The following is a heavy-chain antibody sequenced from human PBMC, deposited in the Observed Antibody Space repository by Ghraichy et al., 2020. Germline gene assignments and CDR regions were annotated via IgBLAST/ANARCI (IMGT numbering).Heavy chain of an antibody. J-gene: IGHJ4*02. CDR3: AREFVRAVAGNVVRYFDY. V-gene: IGHV1-3*01. Sequence: ASVKVSCKASGYTFTSYAMHWVRQAPGQRLEWMGWINAGNGNTKYSQKFQGRVTITRDTSASTAYMELSSLRSEDTAVYYCAREFVRAVAGNVVRYFDYWGQGTLVTVSS. CDR1: GYTFTSYA. D-gene: IGHD6-19*01. CDR2: INAGNGNT.